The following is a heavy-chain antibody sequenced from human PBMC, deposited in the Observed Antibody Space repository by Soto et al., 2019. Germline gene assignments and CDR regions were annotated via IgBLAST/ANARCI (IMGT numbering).Heavy chain of an antibody. CDR3: ARFGIAVADYSSTGMDS. Sequence: GGSVEVSCTASGYTFTSYGIRWVRQAPGQGLEWMGWISAYNGNTNYPQKLQGRVTMTTDTSTSTAYLELRSLRSDDTAVYYCARFGIAVADYSSTGMDSWAQATT. CDR1: GYTFTSYG. D-gene: IGHD6-19*01. CDR2: ISAYNGNT. V-gene: IGHV1-18*01. J-gene: IGHJ6*02.